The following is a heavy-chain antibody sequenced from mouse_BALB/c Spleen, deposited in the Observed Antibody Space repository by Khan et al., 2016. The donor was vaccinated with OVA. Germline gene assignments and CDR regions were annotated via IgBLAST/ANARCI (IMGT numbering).Heavy chain of an antibody. V-gene: IGHV1-5*01. CDR1: GYTITSYR. CDR2: IYPGYSDT. CDR3: TRFGYLFAD. D-gene: IGHD2-2*01. J-gene: IGHJ3*01. Sequence: VQLKQSGTVLARPGTSVKMSCKASGYTITSYRMLWVKQRPGQGLEWIGAIYPGYSDTSYNKKFKGKANMTAVTFTSTANWVRSRLTNEDSAVYYCTRFGYLFADWGEGTLVTVSA.